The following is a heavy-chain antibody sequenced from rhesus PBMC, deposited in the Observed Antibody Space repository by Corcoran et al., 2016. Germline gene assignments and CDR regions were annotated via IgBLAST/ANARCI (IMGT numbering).Heavy chain of an antibody. CDR3: ARNYEDDNGYYFS. Sequence: EVQLVESGGGLVQPGGSLRLSCAASGFTFSSYGMHWVRQAQGKGLEWVAVISYEGSKKYYADSVKDRFIISRDNSETMLYLKMNNLKLEETAVYYCARNYEDDNGYYFSWRQGVLVTVSS. J-gene: IGHJ4*01. V-gene: IGHV3-54*02. D-gene: IGHD3-9*01. CDR2: ISYEGSKK. CDR1: GFTFSSYG.